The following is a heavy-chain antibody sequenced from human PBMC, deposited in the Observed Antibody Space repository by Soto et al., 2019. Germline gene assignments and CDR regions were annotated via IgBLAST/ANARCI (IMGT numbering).Heavy chain of an antibody. V-gene: IGHV5-51*01. CDR3: TSPITVFGVLFI. D-gene: IGHD3-3*01. CDR1: GYRFSSYW. J-gene: IGHJ4*02. Sequence: GESLKISCKGSGYRFSSYWVGCVRQKAGEGLEWMGMIHPGNPEIIYSPSFQGQVTISADKSISTAYLQWSSLKASDSAMYYCTSPITVFGVLFIWSQGTPVTVSP. CDR2: IHPGNPEI.